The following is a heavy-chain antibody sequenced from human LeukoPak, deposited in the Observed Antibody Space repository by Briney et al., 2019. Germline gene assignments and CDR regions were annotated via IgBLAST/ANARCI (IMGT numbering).Heavy chain of an antibody. CDR2: IIPIFGTA. CDR1: GYTFTSYG. V-gene: IGHV1-69*05. Sequence: GASVKVSCKASGYTFTSYGISWVRQAPGQGLEWMGGIIPIFGTANYAQKFQGRVTITTDESTSTAYMELSSLRSEDTAVYYCARDLIAAASRWFDPWGQGTLVTVSS. D-gene: IGHD6-13*01. J-gene: IGHJ5*02. CDR3: ARDLIAAASRWFDP.